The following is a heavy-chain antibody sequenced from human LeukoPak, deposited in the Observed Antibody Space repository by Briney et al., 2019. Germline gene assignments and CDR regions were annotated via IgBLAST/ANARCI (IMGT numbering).Heavy chain of an antibody. D-gene: IGHD3-3*01. CDR1: VGSFSGYY. J-gene: IGHJ3*02. V-gene: IGHV4-34*01. Sequence: SETLSLTCAVYVGSFSGYYWSWIRQPPGKGLEWIGEINHSGSTNYNPSLKSRVTISVDTSKNQFSLKLSSVTAADTAVYYCASTPITIFGVVIDAFDIWGQGTMVTVSS. CDR3: ASTPITIFGVVIDAFDI. CDR2: INHSGST.